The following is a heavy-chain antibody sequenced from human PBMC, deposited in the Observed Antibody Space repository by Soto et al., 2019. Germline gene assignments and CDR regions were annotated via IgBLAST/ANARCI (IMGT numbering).Heavy chain of an antibody. J-gene: IGHJ6*02. CDR3: ARPRGGHYYYYFGMDV. CDR1: GYTFSDYY. V-gene: IGHV3-11*01. D-gene: IGHD3-16*01. CDR2: MSISGGTI. Sequence: QVQLVESGGGLVKPGGSLRLSCAASGYTFSDYYMSWIRQAPGKGLEWVSYMSISGGTIYYADSVKGRFTISRDNAKNSLYLEMNSLRAEDTAVYHCARPRGGHYYYYFGMDVWGQGTTVTVSS.